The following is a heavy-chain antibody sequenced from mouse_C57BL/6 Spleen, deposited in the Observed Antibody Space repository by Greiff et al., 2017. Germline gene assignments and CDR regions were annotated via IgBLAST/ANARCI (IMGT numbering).Heavy chain of an antibody. J-gene: IGHJ2*01. D-gene: IGHD1-1*01. CDR2: IDPSDSYT. CDR3: ARSSITYYFDY. V-gene: IGHV1-59*01. Sequence: QVQLQQPGAELVRPGTSVKLSCKASGYTFTSYWMHWVKQRPGQGLEWIGVIDPSDSYTNYNQKFKGKATLTVDTSSSTAYMQLSSLTSEDSAVXYCARSSITYYFDYWGQGTTLTVSS. CDR1: GYTFTSYW.